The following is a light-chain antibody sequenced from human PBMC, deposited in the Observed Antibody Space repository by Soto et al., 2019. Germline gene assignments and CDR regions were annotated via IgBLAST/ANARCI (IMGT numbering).Light chain of an antibody. CDR1: SSNIGNNY. CDR2: YNN. Sequence: QSVLTQPPSVSAAPGQKVTISCSGSSSNIGNNYVSWYQQLPATAPKLLIYYNNKRPSGIPDRLSGSKSGTSATLGITGLQAGDEADYYCGTWDSSLSAGVVFGGGTKVTVL. CDR3: GTWDSSLSAGVV. J-gene: IGLJ2*01. V-gene: IGLV1-51*01.